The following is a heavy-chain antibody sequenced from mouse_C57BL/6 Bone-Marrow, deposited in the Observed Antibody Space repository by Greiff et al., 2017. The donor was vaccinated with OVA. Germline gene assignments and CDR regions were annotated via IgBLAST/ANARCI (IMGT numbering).Heavy chain of an antibody. V-gene: IGHV5-9-1*02. D-gene: IGHD2-3*01. Sequence: VQFVESGEGFAQPGGSLKLSCAVSGFTFSCSAMSWVRQTPEKRLEWVAYISSGGDYIYFAYTVKGRFTISRDNARNTLYLQISSLKSEDTAMYYWTRDGYYAMDYWGQGTSATVSS. J-gene: IGHJ4*01. CDR1: GFTFSCSA. CDR2: ISSGGDYI. CDR3: TRDGYYAMDY.